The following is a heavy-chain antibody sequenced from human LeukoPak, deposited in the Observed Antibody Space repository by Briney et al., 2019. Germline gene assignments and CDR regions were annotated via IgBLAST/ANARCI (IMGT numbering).Heavy chain of an antibody. D-gene: IGHD2-15*01. CDR3: ARAMQFGGYFDY. J-gene: IGHJ4*02. V-gene: IGHV3-53*01. Sequence: GGSLRLSCAASGFTFSNAWMSWVRQAPGEGLEWVSVIFGAGTTSYADSVKGRFTISRDNYKNTLYLQMNSLRAEDTAVYYCARAMQFGGYFDYGGQGTLVTVST. CDR1: GFTFSNAW. CDR2: IFGAGTT.